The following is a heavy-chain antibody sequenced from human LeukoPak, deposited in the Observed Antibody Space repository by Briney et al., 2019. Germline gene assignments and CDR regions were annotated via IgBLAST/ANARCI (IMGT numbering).Heavy chain of an antibody. J-gene: IGHJ6*02. Sequence: PSETLSLTCTVSGGSISSYYWSWIRQPPGKGLEWIGYIYYSGSTYYNPSLKSRVTISVDTSKNQFSLKLSSVTAADTAVYYCARGTIFGDYYYYGMDVWGQGTTVTVSS. D-gene: IGHD3-3*01. CDR2: IYYSGST. V-gene: IGHV4-59*12. CDR1: GGSISSYY. CDR3: ARGTIFGDYYYYGMDV.